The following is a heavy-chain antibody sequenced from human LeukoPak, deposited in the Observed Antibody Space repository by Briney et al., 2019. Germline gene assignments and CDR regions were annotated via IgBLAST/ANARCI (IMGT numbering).Heavy chain of an antibody. CDR3: ARDNSVGDTAWWFDP. CDR1: GYTFTSYY. Sequence: PEASVKVSCKASGYTFTSYYMHWVRQAPGQGLEWMGIINPSGGSTSYAQKFQGRVTMTRDMSTSTDYMELSSLRSEDTAVYYCARDNSVGDTAWWFDPWGQGTLVTVSS. CDR2: INPSGGST. V-gene: IGHV1-46*01. D-gene: IGHD1-26*01. J-gene: IGHJ5*02.